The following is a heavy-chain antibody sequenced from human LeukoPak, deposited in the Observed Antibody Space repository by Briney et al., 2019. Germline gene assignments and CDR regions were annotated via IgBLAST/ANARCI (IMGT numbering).Heavy chain of an antibody. CDR3: ARDSGTTGEVKFDP. D-gene: IGHD3-10*01. Sequence: SETLSLACTVSGGSISSYYWSWIRQPAGKGLEWIGRIYTSGSITYNPSLKSRVSMSVDTSKNQFSLKLSSVTAADTAVYYCARDSGTTGEVKFDPWGQGTLVTVSS. J-gene: IGHJ5*02. CDR1: GGSISSYY. V-gene: IGHV4-4*07. CDR2: IYTSGSI.